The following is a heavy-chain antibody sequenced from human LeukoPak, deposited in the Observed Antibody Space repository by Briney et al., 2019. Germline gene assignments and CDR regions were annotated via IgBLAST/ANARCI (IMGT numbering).Heavy chain of an antibody. J-gene: IGHJ4*02. CDR2: IHYSGHT. D-gene: IGHD6-13*01. CDR1: GGSISNYY. V-gene: IGHV4-59*01. Sequence: SETLSLTCTVSGGSISNYYWSWIGQPPGKGLEWIAYIHYSGHTNYNPSLKSRVTISLDTSKNQFSLKLTSVTAADTALYYCARQQLPDGTYYFDYWGQGTLVTVSS. CDR3: ARQQLPDGTYYFDY.